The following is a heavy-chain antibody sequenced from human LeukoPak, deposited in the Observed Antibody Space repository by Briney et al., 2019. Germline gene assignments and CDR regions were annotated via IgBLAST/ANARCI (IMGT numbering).Heavy chain of an antibody. Sequence: SETLSLTCTVSGGSISSGGYYWSWIRQPPGKGLEWIGYIYHSGSTYYNPSLKSRVTISVDRSKNQFSLKLSSVTAADTAVYYCARGDRDYYDSSGYPYYFDYWGQGTLVTVSS. J-gene: IGHJ4*02. D-gene: IGHD3-22*01. CDR3: ARGDRDYYDSSGYPYYFDY. CDR2: IYHSGST. CDR1: GGSISSGGYY. V-gene: IGHV4-30-2*01.